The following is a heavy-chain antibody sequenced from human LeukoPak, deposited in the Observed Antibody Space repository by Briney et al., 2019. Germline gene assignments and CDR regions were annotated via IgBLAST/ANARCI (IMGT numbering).Heavy chain of an antibody. CDR2: INAGNGNT. V-gene: IGHV1-18*04. D-gene: IGHD6-19*01. J-gene: IGHJ6*04. Sequence: ASVKVSCKASGYTFTSYGISWVRQAPGQGLEWMGWINAGNGNTKYSQKFQGRVTITRDTSASTAYMELSSLRSEDTAVYYCAREGIAVAPGYYGMDVWGKGTTVTVSS. CDR1: GYTFTSYG. CDR3: AREGIAVAPGYYGMDV.